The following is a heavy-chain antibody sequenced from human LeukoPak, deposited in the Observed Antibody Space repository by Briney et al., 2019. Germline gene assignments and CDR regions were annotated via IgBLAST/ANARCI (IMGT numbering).Heavy chain of an antibody. CDR1: GYTFTSYY. CDR3: ATLGHCSSTSCYAVDY. Sequence: VASVKVSCKASGYTFTSYYMHWVRQAPGQGLEWMGIINPSGGSTSYAQKFQGRVTMTRDTSTSTVYMELSSLRSDDTAVYYCATLGHCSSTSCYAVDYWGQGTLVTVSS. J-gene: IGHJ4*02. V-gene: IGHV1-46*01. CDR2: INPSGGST. D-gene: IGHD2-2*03.